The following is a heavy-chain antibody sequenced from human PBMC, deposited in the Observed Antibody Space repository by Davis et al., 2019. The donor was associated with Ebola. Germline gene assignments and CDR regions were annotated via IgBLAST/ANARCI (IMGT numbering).Heavy chain of an antibody. Sequence: SLKISCAASGFTFDDYAMHWVRQAPGKGLEWVSGISWNSGSIGYADSVKGRFTISRDNSKNTVYLQMNSLRAEDTAIYYCAKDQGAVALYGMDVWGQGTTVTVSS. V-gene: IGHV3-9*01. CDR1: GFTFDDYA. J-gene: IGHJ6*02. CDR2: ISWNSGSI. CDR3: AKDQGAVALYGMDV. D-gene: IGHD4-23*01.